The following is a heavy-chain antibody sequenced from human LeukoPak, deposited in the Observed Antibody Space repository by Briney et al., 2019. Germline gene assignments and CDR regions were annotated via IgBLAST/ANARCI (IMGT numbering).Heavy chain of an antibody. V-gene: IGHV4-38-2*02. Sequence: SETLSLTCTVSGYSISSGYYWGWIRQPPGKGLEWIGSIYHSGSTYYNPSLKSRVTISVDTSKNQFSLKLSSVTAADTAVYYCARTIAEYPSRPSHLWAFDIWGQGTMVTVSS. CDR1: GYSISSGYY. D-gene: IGHD6-6*01. CDR2: IYHSGST. J-gene: IGHJ3*02. CDR3: ARTIAEYPSRPSHLWAFDI.